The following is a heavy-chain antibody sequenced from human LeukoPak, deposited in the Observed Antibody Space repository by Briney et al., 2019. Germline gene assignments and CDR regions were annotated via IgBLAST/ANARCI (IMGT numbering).Heavy chain of an antibody. D-gene: IGHD2-2*01. V-gene: IGHV4-61*02. J-gene: IGHJ4*02. CDR3: ARVTAAAISYFDY. CDR2: IYTSGST. CDR1: GGSISSGSYY. Sequence: SETLSLTCTVSGGSISSGSYYWSWIRQPARKGLEWIGRIYTSGSTNYNPSLKSRVTISVDTSKNQFSLKLSSVTAADTAVYYCARVTAAAISYFDYWGQGTLVTVSS.